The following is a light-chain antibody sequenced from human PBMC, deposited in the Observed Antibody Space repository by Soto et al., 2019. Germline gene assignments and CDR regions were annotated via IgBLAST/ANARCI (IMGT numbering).Light chain of an antibody. J-gene: IGLJ1*01. V-gene: IGLV2-14*01. CDR3: SSYTSSSTLYV. CDR2: EVS. Sequence: QSVLTQPASVSGSAGQSITISCAGTSSDIGGYNYVSWYRQHPGKAPKVMIYEVSNRPSGVSNRFSGSKSGNTASLTISGLXAEDEADYYCSSYTSSSTLYVFGSGTKVTVL. CDR1: SSDIGGYNY.